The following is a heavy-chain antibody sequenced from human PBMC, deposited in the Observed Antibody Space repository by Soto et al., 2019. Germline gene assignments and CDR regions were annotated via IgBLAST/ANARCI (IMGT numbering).Heavy chain of an antibody. Sequence: GESLKISCKGSGYSFTSYWISWVRQMPGKGLEWMGRIDPSDSYTNYSPSFHGHVTISADKSISTAYLQWSSLKASDTAMYYCASTIGYCSGGSCYLDYYYYGMDVWGQGTTVTVSS. D-gene: IGHD2-15*01. J-gene: IGHJ6*02. CDR1: GYSFTSYW. CDR3: ASTIGYCSGGSCYLDYYYYGMDV. CDR2: IDPSDSYT. V-gene: IGHV5-10-1*01.